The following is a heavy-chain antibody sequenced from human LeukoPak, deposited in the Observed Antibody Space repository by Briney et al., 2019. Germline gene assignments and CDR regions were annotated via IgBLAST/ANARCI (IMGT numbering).Heavy chain of an antibody. V-gene: IGHV1-69*05. CDR2: IIPIFGTA. CDR3: ATGPGYWNNDAFDI. CDR1: GGTFSSYA. J-gene: IGHJ3*02. Sequence: SVKVSCKASGGTFSSYAISWVRQAPGQGLEWMGRIIPIFGTANYAQKFQGRVTITTDESTSTAYMELSSLRSEDTAVYYYATGPGYWNNDAFDIWGQGTMVTVSS. D-gene: IGHD1/OR15-1a*01.